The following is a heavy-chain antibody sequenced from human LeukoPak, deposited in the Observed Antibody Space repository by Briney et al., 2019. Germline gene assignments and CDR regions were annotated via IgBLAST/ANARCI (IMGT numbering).Heavy chain of an antibody. J-gene: IGHJ6*03. CDR1: GYTFTSYG. V-gene: IGHV1-18*01. Sequence: ASVKVSCKASGYTFTSYGISWVRQAPGQGLEWMVWISAYNGNTNYAQKLQGRVTMTTDTSTSTACMELRSLRSDDTAVYYCARIKGHDIRRYYYYMDVWGKGTTVTVSS. D-gene: IGHD3-9*01. CDR3: ARIKGHDIRRYYYYMDV. CDR2: ISAYNGNT.